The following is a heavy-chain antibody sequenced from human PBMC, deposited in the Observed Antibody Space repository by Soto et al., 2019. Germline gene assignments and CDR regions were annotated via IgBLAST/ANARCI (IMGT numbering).Heavy chain of an antibody. CDR1: GGSISSGGYY. Sequence: PSETLSLTCTVSGGSISSGGYYWSWIRQHPGKGLEWIGYIYYSGSTYYNPSLKSRVTISVDTSKNQFSLKLSSVTAADTAVYYCARVRVNYYDSSGYSDYWGQGTLVTVSS. V-gene: IGHV4-31*03. D-gene: IGHD3-22*01. CDR2: IYYSGST. J-gene: IGHJ4*02. CDR3: ARVRVNYYDSSGYSDY.